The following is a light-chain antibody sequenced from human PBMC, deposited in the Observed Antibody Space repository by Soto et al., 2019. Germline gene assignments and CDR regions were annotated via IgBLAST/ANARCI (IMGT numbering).Light chain of an antibody. J-gene: IGLJ2*01. CDR2: EVN. Sequence: QSALTQPPSASGSPGQSVTISCTGTSSDVGGYNYVSWYRQHPGKAPQLIIYEVNNRPSGISSRFSASKSGNTASLTISALQAEDEADYYCSSYTSGSILVIFGGGTKVTVL. V-gene: IGLV2-14*01. CDR3: SSYTSGSILVI. CDR1: SSDVGGYNY.